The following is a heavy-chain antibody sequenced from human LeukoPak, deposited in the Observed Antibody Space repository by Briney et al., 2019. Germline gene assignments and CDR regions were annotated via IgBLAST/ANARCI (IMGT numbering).Heavy chain of an antibody. CDR2: IRQDGSDK. V-gene: IGHV3-7*03. CDR3: ARYNSAWKTDDY. D-gene: IGHD6-19*01. CDR1: GFTFNSYW. J-gene: IGHJ4*02. Sequence: GGSLRLSCAASGFTFNSYWMTWVRQAPGKGLEWVADIRQDGSDKYYAGSVKGRFTISRDNTKNSLYLQMNSLRAEDTAVYFCARYNSAWKTDDYWGQGTLVTVSS.